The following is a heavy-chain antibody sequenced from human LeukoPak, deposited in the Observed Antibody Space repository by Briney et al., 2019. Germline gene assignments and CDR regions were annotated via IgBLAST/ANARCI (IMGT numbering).Heavy chain of an antibody. J-gene: IGHJ4*02. CDR1: GASISGSGYY. CDR3: ARQTGSGLFILP. V-gene: IGHV4-39*01. Sequence: PSETLSLTCAVSGASISGSGYYWGWIRQPPGKGLEWIGNIYSSGSTYYNASLQSRVTISIDTSKNQFSLRLNSVTAADTAMYYCARQTGSGLFILPGGQGTLVTVSP. CDR2: IYSSGST. D-gene: IGHD3/OR15-3a*01.